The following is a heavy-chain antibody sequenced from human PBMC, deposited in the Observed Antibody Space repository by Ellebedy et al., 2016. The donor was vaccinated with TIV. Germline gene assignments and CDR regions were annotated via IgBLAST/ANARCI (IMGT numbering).Heavy chain of an antibody. V-gene: IGHV5-51*01. J-gene: IGHJ4*02. Sequence: GESLKISCKGSGYSFTSYWIGWVRQMPGKGLEWMGIFYPGDSDTRYTPSFQGQVTISADKSISTAYLQWSSLKASDTAMYYCARRLYSSGLGYWGQGTLVTVSS. CDR1: GYSFTSYW. CDR2: FYPGDSDT. D-gene: IGHD6-19*01. CDR3: ARRLYSSGLGY.